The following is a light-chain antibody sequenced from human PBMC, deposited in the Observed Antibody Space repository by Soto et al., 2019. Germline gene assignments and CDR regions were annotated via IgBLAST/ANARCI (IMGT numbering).Light chain of an antibody. CDR3: QQYGTSPT. CDR1: QSVISGY. V-gene: IGKV3-20*01. J-gene: IGKJ5*01. Sequence: EIVLTQSPGTLSLSPVESATLSCGSSQSVISGYFAWYQQKPGQAPRLLIYAASSRATGIPDRFSGSGSGTDSTLTISRLEPEDFAVYYCQQYGTSPTFGQGTRLEIK. CDR2: AAS.